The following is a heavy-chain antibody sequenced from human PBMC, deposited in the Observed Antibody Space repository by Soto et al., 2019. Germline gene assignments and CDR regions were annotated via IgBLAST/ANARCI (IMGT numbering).Heavy chain of an antibody. Sequence: GESLKISCKGSGCSFTSYWIGWVRQMPGKGLEWMGIIYPGDSDTRYSPSFQGQVTISADKSISTAYLQWSSLKASDTAMYYCARLIDGSGSYYLTAYYYYGMDVWGQGTTVTVSS. CDR2: IYPGDSDT. D-gene: IGHD3-10*01. CDR1: GCSFTSYW. V-gene: IGHV5-51*01. CDR3: ARLIDGSGSYYLTAYYYYGMDV. J-gene: IGHJ6*02.